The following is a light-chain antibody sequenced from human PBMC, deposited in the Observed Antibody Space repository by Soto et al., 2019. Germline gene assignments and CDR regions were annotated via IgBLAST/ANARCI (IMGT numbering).Light chain of an antibody. J-gene: IGKJ2*01. V-gene: IGKV1-5*03. Sequence: DIPMTQSPSTLSASVGDRVSITGRASQSLNSWLAWYQQKPGKAPKLLIYQPSTLERGVPTRFSGSGSGTEFTLTISNLQTDDFATYYTQRYNTYSFGQGTKLEI. CDR2: QPS. CDR1: QSLNSW. CDR3: QRYNTYS.